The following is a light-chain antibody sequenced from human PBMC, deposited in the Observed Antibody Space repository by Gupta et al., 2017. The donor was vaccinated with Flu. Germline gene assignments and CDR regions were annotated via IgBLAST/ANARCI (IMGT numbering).Light chain of an antibody. Sequence: EIVFTQSPGTLSLSPGERATLSCRASQSVSSSYLAWYQQKPGQAPRLLIYGASSRATGIPDRFSGSGSGTDFTLTISRLEPEDCAVYYWQQDGSSFTFGHGTKVDIK. CDR2: GAS. CDR3: QQDGSSFT. J-gene: IGKJ3*01. V-gene: IGKV3-20*01. CDR1: QSVSSSY.